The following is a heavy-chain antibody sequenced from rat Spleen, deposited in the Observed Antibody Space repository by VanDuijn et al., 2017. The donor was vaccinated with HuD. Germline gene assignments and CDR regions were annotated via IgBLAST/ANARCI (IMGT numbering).Heavy chain of an antibody. Sequence: EVQLVESGGGLVQPGRSLKLSCAASGFTFSDYNMAWVRQAPKKGLEWVATISYDGSSTYYRDSVKGRFTISRDSAKSTLFLQMDSLRSEDTATYYCATDYFGGYVLDAWGQGTSVTVSS. D-gene: IGHD1-11*01. J-gene: IGHJ4*01. CDR3: ATDYFGGYVLDA. CDR2: ISYDGSST. V-gene: IGHV5-7*01. CDR1: GFTFSDYN.